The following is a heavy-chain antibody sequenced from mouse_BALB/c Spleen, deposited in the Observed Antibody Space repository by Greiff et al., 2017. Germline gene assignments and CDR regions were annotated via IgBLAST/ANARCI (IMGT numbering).Heavy chain of an antibody. J-gene: IGHJ1*01. CDR1: GFNIKDTY. CDR3: ASRGFDTTVVATRYFDV. V-gene: IGHV14-3*02. CDR2: IDPANGNT. D-gene: IGHD1-1*01. Sequence: VQLQQSGAELVKPGASVKLSCTASGFNIKDTYMHWVKQRPEQGLEWIGRIDPANGNTKYDPKFQGKATITADTSSNTAYLQLSSLTSEDTAVYYCASRGFDTTVVATRYFDVWGAGTTVTVSS.